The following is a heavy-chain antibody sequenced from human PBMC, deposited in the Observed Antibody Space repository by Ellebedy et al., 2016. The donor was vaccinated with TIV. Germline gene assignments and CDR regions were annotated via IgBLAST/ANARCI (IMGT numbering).Heavy chain of an antibody. J-gene: IGHJ4*02. CDR3: ARGNWGEVGDY. V-gene: IGHV1-18*04. CDR1: GYTFTTYG. Sequence: AASVKVSCKASGYTFTTYGLNWVRQAPGQGLEWMGWTSAYNGNTENAQKFQGRVTMTTATSTSTAYMELRSLMSDDTAVYFCARGNWGEVGDYWGQGTLVTVSS. D-gene: IGHD7-27*01. CDR2: TSAYNGNT.